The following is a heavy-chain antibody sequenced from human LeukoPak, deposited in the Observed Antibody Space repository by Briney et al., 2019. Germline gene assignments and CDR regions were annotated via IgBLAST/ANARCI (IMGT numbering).Heavy chain of an antibody. CDR3: AKARISSPGYYYYMDV. Sequence: GGSLRLSCAASGFTVSSNYMSWVRQAPGKGLEWVSAISGSGGSTYYADSVKGRFTISRDNSKNTLYLQMNSLRAEDTSVYYCAKARISSPGYYYYMDVWGKGTTVIVSS. CDR1: GFTVSSNY. CDR2: ISGSGGST. V-gene: IGHV3-23*01. J-gene: IGHJ6*03. D-gene: IGHD6-6*01.